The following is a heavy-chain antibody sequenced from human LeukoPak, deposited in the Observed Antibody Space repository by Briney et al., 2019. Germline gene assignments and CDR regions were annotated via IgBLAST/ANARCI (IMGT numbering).Heavy chain of an antibody. D-gene: IGHD5-24*01. CDR1: GATFSSYA. CDR3: ARSGVEMGTIFDSTFDY. Sequence: SVKVSCKASGATFSSYAISWVRQAPGQGLEWMGRIIPILGIANYAQKFQGRVTITADKSTSTAYMELSSLRSEDTAVYYCARSGVEMGTIFDSTFDYWGQGTLVTVSS. J-gene: IGHJ4*02. CDR2: IIPILGIA. V-gene: IGHV1-69*04.